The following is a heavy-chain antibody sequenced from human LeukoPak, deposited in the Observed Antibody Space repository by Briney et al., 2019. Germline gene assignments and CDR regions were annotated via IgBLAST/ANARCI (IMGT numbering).Heavy chain of an antibody. CDR3: ARGSGGELSRHFDY. J-gene: IGHJ4*02. D-gene: IGHD3-16*02. Sequence: PSETLSLTCTVSGGSLSSYYWSWIRQPPGKGLEWIGYIYYSGSTNYNPSLQSRVAISVDMSKNQFSLKLSSVTAADTAVYYCARGSGGELSRHFDYWGQGTLVTVSS. CDR1: GGSLSSYY. CDR2: IYYSGST. V-gene: IGHV4-59*01.